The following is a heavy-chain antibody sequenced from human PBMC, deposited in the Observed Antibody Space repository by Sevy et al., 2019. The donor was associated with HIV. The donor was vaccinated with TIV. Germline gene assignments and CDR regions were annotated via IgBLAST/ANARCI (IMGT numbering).Heavy chain of an antibody. CDR2: IYYSGST. D-gene: IGHD6-13*01. Sequence: SETLSLTCTVSGGSISSSSYYWGWIRQPPGKGLEWIGSIYYSGSTYYNPSLKSRVTISVDTSTNQFSLKLSAVTAAETAVYYCARRGWLMGQQLVRGALDIWVQGTMGTVSS. J-gene: IGHJ3*02. CDR1: GGSISSSSYY. CDR3: ARRGWLMGQQLVRGALDI. V-gene: IGHV4-39*01.